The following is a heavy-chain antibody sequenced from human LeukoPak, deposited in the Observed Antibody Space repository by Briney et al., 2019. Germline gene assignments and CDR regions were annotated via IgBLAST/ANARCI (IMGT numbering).Heavy chain of an antibody. CDR1: GFTLSSHT. J-gene: IGHJ6*03. D-gene: IGHD6-25*01. CDR2: ISTNDI. Sequence: GGSLRLSCAASGFTLSSHTMNWVRQAPGRGREWVSAISTNDIQYADSVKGRFTISRDNAKNSLYLQMDSLRAEDTAVYYCASLPTAASYMDVWGKGTTVTVSS. V-gene: IGHV3-21*01. CDR3: ASLPTAASYMDV.